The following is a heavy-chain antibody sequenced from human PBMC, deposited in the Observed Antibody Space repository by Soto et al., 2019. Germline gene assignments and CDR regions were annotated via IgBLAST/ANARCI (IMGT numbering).Heavy chain of an antibody. CDR1: EGTCVGIG. Sequence: AVGFMRHSYAAAEGTCVGIGRNWVSKDQGKGLEWVSYISSSRITLYYADSVKGRFTISRDNAKNSLYLQMNSLRDEDTAVYYCARDQLVFSYYGSGSYYNERRDYYYYYGMDVWGQGTTVTVSS. J-gene: IGHJ6*02. CDR3: ARDQLVFSYYGSGSYYNERRDYYYYYGMDV. V-gene: IGHV3-48*02. D-gene: IGHD3-10*01. CDR2: ISSSRITL.